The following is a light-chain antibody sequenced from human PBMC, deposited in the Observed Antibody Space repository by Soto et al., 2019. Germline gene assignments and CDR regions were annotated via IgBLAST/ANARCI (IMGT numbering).Light chain of an antibody. J-gene: IGKJ1*01. CDR3: QQYETLPGT. Sequence: DIQMTQSPSTLSASVGDTVTVSCRASQSVSGWLAWYQQKPGEAPKLLIYDASALQRGVPSRFSGSGSGTKFTLTIARLQHDDLATYYCQQYETLPGTFGPGTKVDIK. V-gene: IGKV1-5*01. CDR1: QSVSGW. CDR2: DAS.